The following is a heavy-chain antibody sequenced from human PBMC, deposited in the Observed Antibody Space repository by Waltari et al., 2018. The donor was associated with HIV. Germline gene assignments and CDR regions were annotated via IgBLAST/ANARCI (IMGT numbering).Heavy chain of an antibody. D-gene: IGHD6-25*01. J-gene: IGHJ6*02. CDR2: IYYSGST. CDR1: GGSISSGGYY. CDR3: ARQRPLRGSSYYYYGMDV. Sequence: QVQLQESGPGLVQPSQTLSLTCPVSGGSISSGGYYWSWIRKHPGKGLEWIGYIYYSGSTYYNPSLKSRVTISVDTSKNQFSLKLSSVTAADTAVYYCARQRPLRGSSYYYYGMDVWGQGTTVTVSS. V-gene: IGHV4-31*03.